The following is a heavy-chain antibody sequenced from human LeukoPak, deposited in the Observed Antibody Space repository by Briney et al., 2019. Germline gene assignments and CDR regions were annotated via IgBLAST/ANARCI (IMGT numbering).Heavy chain of an antibody. J-gene: IGHJ4*02. D-gene: IGHD2/OR15-2a*01. CDR3: AKDVGGLLKTGVDY. CDR1: GFTFSSYS. V-gene: IGHV3-21*04. CDR2: ISSSSSYI. Sequence: GGSLRLSCAASGFTFSSYSMNWVRQAPGKGLEWVSSISSSSSYIHYADSVKGRFTISRDNAKNSLYLQMNSLRAEDTALYYCAKDVGGLLKTGVDYWGQGTLVTVSS.